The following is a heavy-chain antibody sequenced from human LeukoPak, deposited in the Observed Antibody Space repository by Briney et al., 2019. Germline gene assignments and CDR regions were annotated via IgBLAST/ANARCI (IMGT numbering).Heavy chain of an antibody. V-gene: IGHV4-39*07. CDR1: GGSISSSSYY. J-gene: IGHJ5*02. CDR2: INHSGST. Sequence: SETLSLTCTVSGGSISSSSYYWGWIRQPPGKGLEWIGEINHSGSTNYNPSLKSRVTISVDTSKNQFSLKLSSVTAADTAVYYCARGSMARPYNWFDPWGQGTLVTVSS. D-gene: IGHD2-8*01. CDR3: ARGSMARPYNWFDP.